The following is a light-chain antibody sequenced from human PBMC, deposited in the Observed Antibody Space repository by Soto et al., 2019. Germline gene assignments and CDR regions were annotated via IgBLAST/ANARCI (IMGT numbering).Light chain of an antibody. V-gene: IGKV1-39*01. CDR1: QSIDTY. CDR2: AAS. CDR3: QQTYSAPPFT. J-gene: IGKJ2*01. Sequence: DIQMTQSPSSLSASVGDRVTITCRASQSIDTYLNWYQQKPGKAPELLIYAASSLQSGVPSRFSGSGSGTDFTLTISRLQPEDFATYYCQQTYSAPPFTFSQGTKLEIK.